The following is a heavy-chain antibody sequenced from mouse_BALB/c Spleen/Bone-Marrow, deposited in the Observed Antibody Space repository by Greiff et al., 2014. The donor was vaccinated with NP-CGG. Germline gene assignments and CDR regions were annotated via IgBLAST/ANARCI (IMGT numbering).Heavy chain of an antibody. CDR3: ARNYPFAY. Sequence: EVQLVESGAELVKPGASVKLSCTASGFNIKDSYLHWVKQRPEQGLDWIGRIDPAKGNTNYDPKFQGKATITADTSSNTAYLQLSSLTSEDTAVYLCARNYPFAYWGQGTLVTVSA. J-gene: IGHJ3*01. D-gene: IGHD2-1*01. V-gene: IGHV14-3*02. CDR2: IDPAKGNT. CDR1: GFNIKDSY.